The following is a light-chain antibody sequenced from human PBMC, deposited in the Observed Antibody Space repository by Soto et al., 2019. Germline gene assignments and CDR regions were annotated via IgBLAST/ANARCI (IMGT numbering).Light chain of an antibody. CDR3: ATWDDSLNGVV. Sequence: QSVLTQPPSASGTPGQRITISWSGSSSNIGTNTVNWYQHLPGTAPKLLIYLNNQRPSGVPDRFSGSKSDTSASLAISGLQSEDEADYYCATWDDSLNGVVFGGGTKLTVL. V-gene: IGLV1-44*01. J-gene: IGLJ2*01. CDR1: SSNIGTNT. CDR2: LNN.